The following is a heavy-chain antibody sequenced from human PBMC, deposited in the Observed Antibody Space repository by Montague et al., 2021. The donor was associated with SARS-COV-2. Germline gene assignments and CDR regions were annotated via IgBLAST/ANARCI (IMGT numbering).Heavy chain of an antibody. CDR1: GGSLSGHH. CDR2: IFHSGNT. V-gene: IGHV4-59*11. CDR3: ARLNWDNDSVFDS. Sequence: SETLSLTCTVSGGSLSGHHWSWIRQPPGKGLEWIGYIFHSGNTNYNPSLMSRVTISVDTSKNQFSLRLTSVTAADTAVYYCARLNWDNDSVFDSWGQGAVVAVSS. J-gene: IGHJ4*02. D-gene: IGHD1/OR15-1a*01.